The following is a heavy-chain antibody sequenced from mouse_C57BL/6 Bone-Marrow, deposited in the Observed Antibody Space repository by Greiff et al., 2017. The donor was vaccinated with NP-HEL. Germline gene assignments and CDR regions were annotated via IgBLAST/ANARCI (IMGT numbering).Heavy chain of an antibody. V-gene: IGHV1-82*01. Sequence: QVQLQQSGPELVKPGASVKISCKASGYAFSSSWMNWVKQRPGKGLEWIGRIYPGDGDTNYNGKFKGKATLTADKSSSTAYMQLSSLTSEDSAVYFCARLVYSQRGFAYWGQGTLVTVSA. CDR1: GYAFSSSW. J-gene: IGHJ3*01. D-gene: IGHD2-1*01. CDR3: ARLVYSQRGFAY. CDR2: IYPGDGDT.